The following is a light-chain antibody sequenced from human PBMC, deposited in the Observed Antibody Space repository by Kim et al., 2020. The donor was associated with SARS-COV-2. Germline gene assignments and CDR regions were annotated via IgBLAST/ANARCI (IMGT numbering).Light chain of an antibody. V-gene: IGLV2-8*01. Sequence: GQSVTISCTRTSSDVCAYNYVSWYLQYPGKAPKLIIYEVAKRPSGVPDRFSGSKSGNTASLTVSGLQAEDEADYYCSSYAGSNNLLFGGGTQLTVL. CDR1: SSDVCAYNY. CDR2: EVA. CDR3: SSYAGSNNLL. J-gene: IGLJ2*01.